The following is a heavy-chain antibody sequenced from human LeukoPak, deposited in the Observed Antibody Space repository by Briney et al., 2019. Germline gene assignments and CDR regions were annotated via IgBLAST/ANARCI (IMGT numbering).Heavy chain of an antibody. CDR2: FIPIFGAA. CDR3: AGFFYDETNAAFDI. J-gene: IGHJ3*02. CDR1: GVSFTFTSHA. Sequence: GASVKVSCKASGVSFTFTSHAITWVRQAPGQGLEWMGGFIPIFGAATYAQRFQGRVTITTDESTRRVYMELSRLRSEDSAMYYCAGFFYDETNAAFDIWGQGTKVTVSS. D-gene: IGHD2/OR15-2a*01. V-gene: IGHV1-69*05.